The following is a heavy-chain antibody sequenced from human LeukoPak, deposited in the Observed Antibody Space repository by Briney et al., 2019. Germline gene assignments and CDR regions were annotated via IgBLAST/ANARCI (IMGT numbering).Heavy chain of an antibody. CDR3: ARAGTFSRGVVTPDYFDY. D-gene: IGHD4-23*01. CDR1: GASVSGSAYY. V-gene: IGHV4-61*08. J-gene: IGHJ4*02. Sequence: SETLSLTCTVFGASVSGSAYYWGWIRQPPGKGLEWIGYIYYSGSTNYNPSLKSRVTISVDTSKNQFSLKLSSVTAADTAVYYCARAGTFSRGVVTPDYFDYWGQGTLVTVSS. CDR2: IYYSGST.